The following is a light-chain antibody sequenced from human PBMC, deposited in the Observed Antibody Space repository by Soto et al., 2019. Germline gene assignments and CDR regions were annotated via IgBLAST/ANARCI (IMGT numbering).Light chain of an antibody. J-gene: IGKJ4*01. CDR2: LGS. V-gene: IGKV2-28*01. CDR1: QNLPHSNGYNY. CDR3: MQSLQTPLT. Sequence: DIVMTQSPLSLPVTPGEPASISCRSSQNLPHSNGYNYLDWYLQKPGQSPQLLIFLGSNRASGVPDRFSGSGSGTDFTLKISRVEAEDVGVYYCMQSLQTPLTFGGGTKVDIK.